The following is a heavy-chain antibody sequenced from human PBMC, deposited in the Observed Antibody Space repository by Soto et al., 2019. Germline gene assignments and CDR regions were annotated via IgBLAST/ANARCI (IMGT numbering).Heavy chain of an antibody. Sequence: GESLKTSCKGSGYSFTSYWIGWVRQMPGKGLERMGIIYPGDSDTRYSPSFQGQVTISADKSISTVYLQWSSLKVSYTSMYYCARSFGYYYGMDVWGQGTTVTVSS. CDR2: IYPGDSDT. CDR3: ARSFGYYYGMDV. D-gene: IGHD3-16*01. CDR1: GYSFTSYW. J-gene: IGHJ6*02. V-gene: IGHV5-51*01.